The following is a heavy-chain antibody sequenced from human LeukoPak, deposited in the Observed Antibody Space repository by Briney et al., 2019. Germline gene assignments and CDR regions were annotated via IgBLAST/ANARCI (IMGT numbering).Heavy chain of an antibody. V-gene: IGHV1-69*05. J-gene: IGHJ3*02. CDR3: ARRAEVYNWNYADAFDI. Sequence: WASVKVSCKASGGTFSSYAISWVRQAPGQGLEWMGRIIPIFGTANYAQKFQGRVTITTDESTSTAYMELSSLRSEDTAVYYCARRAEVYNWNYADAFDIWGQGTMVTVSS. CDR1: GGTFSSYA. D-gene: IGHD1-7*01. CDR2: IIPIFGTA.